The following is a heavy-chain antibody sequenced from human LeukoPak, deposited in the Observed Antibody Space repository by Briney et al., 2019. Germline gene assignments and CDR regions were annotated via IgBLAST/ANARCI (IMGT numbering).Heavy chain of an antibody. J-gene: IGHJ6*02. CDR2: FYSSGTT. CDR1: GFTVSSKY. CDR3: ASRGEYSSSWYGMDV. D-gene: IGHD6-13*01. V-gene: IGHV3-53*01. Sequence: GGSLRLSCVVSGFTVSSKYMTWVRQAPGKGLEWVSVFYSSGTTNYADSVKGRFIISRDNSKNTLYLQMNSLRAEDTAVYYCASRGEYSSSWYGMDVWGQGTTVTVS.